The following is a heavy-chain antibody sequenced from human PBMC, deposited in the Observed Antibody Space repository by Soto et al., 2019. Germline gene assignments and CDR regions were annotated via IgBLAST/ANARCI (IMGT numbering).Heavy chain of an antibody. V-gene: IGHV3-53*01. CDR3: SRARNSDC. Sequence: EERLVQSGGGLVQPGGSLRLSCAASGFSVGGNYMSWVRQAPGKGLELVSLIYSGGNPFYADSMKGRFTLSRDNSNNKLYLQMDSLRAEDTAVYYCSRARNSDCWGQGTLVIVSS. CDR1: GFSVGGNY. D-gene: IGHD2-21*01. J-gene: IGHJ4*02. CDR2: IYSGGNP.